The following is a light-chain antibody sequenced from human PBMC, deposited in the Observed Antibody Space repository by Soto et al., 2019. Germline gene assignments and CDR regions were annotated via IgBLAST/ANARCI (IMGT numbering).Light chain of an antibody. Sequence: DIVLTQSPGTLSLSPGGGAALSCRTSQSVTSNYLAWYQQKPGQPPRLLIYGASTRAAGIPDRFSGSGSGTDFTLTISGLEPEDSAVYYCQQFDSVPWTLGQGTKVEI. V-gene: IGKV3-20*01. CDR1: QSVTSNY. CDR3: QQFDSVPWT. CDR2: GAS. J-gene: IGKJ1*01.